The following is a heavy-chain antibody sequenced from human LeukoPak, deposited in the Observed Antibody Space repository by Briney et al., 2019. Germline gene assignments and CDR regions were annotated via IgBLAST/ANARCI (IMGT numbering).Heavy chain of an antibody. Sequence: PSETLSPTCTVSGGSISSYYWSWIRQPPGKGLEWIGYIYYSGSTNYNPSLKSRVTISVDTSKNQFSLKLSSVTAADTAVYYCARVPMVRGAPDDYWGQGTLVTVSS. J-gene: IGHJ4*02. CDR3: ARVPMVRGAPDDY. V-gene: IGHV4-59*01. CDR1: GGSISSYY. D-gene: IGHD3-10*01. CDR2: IYYSGST.